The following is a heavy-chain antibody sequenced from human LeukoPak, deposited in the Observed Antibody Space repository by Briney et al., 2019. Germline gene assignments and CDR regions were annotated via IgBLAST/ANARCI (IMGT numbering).Heavy chain of an antibody. CDR2: IYHSGST. D-gene: IGHD3-22*01. J-gene: IGHJ4*02. Sequence: SETLSLTCAVSGGSISSGGYSWSWIRQPPGKGLEWIGYIYHSGSTYYNPSLKSRVTISVDRSKNQFSLKLSSVTAADTAVYYCARGSFGSSGYYYFDYWGQGTLVTVSS. CDR3: ARGSFGSSGYYYFDY. V-gene: IGHV4-30-2*01. CDR1: GGSISSGGYS.